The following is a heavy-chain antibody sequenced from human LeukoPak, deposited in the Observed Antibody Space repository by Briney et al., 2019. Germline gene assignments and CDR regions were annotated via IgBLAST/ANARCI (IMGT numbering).Heavy chain of an antibody. J-gene: IGHJ4*02. CDR1: GGSFSGYY. CDR3: ARGLAAAAAYYFDY. V-gene: IGHV4-34*01. Sequence: SETLSLTCAVYGGSFSGYYWRWIRQPPGKGLEWIGEINHSGSTNYNPSLKSRVTISVDTSKNQFSLKLSSVTAADTAVYYCARGLAAAAAYYFDYWGQGTLVTVSS. D-gene: IGHD6-13*01. CDR2: INHSGST.